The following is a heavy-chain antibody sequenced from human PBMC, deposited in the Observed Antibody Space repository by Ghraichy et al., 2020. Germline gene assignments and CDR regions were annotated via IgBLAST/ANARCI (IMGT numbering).Heavy chain of an antibody. D-gene: IGHD2-2*01. Sequence: GGSLRLSCAASGFTFDDYAMHWVRQAPGKGLEWVSLITWDGATTSYADSVKGRFTISRDNNKNSLTLQMNSLRTEDTALYYCAKDIVVVPADYYGMADWGQGTTVIVSS. CDR3: AKDIVVVPADYYGMAD. CDR2: ITWDGATT. J-gene: IGHJ6*02. V-gene: IGHV3-43*02. CDR1: GFTFDDYA.